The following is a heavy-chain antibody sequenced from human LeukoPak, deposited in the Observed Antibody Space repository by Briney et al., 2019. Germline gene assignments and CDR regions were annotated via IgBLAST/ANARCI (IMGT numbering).Heavy chain of an antibody. Sequence: ASVKVSCKASGYTFTSYYMHWVRRAPGQGLEWMGIINPSGGSTSYAQKFQGRVTMTRDTSTSTVYMELSSLRSEDTAVYYCARDGTARPQDDAFDIWGQGTMVTVSS. D-gene: IGHD6-6*01. CDR3: ARDGTARPQDDAFDI. V-gene: IGHV1-46*01. J-gene: IGHJ3*02. CDR2: INPSGGST. CDR1: GYTFTSYY.